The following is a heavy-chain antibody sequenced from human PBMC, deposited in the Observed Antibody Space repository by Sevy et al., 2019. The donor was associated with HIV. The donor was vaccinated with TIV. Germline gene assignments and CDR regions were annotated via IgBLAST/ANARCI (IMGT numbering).Heavy chain of an antibody. J-gene: IGHJ6*02. CDR3: STDPSILLLVTDGKDV. Sequence: GGSLRLSCAASGFTFTYAWMTWVRQAPGKGLEWVGRIKSRADGGTTDYAAPVNSRFTISRDDSTNTLYLQMNSLRSEDTGVYYCSTDPSILLLVTDGKDVWGQGTTVTVSS. V-gene: IGHV3-15*01. D-gene: IGHD2-8*01. CDR2: IKSRADGGTT. CDR1: GFTFTYAW.